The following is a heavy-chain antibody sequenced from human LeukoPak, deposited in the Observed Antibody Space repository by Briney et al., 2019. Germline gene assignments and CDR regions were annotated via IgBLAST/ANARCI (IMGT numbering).Heavy chain of an antibody. CDR1: GFTLTSYW. V-gene: IGHV3-7*01. CDR3: AGAAGWEQSY. J-gene: IGHJ4*02. Sequence: GGSLRLSCGACGFTLTSYWMTWVRQAPGKGVEGGANIQQEGSEKKYVDYAKGRFTISSDNTKNSLYLQMNSLSAEDTAVYYCAGAAGWEQSYWGQGAQVTVS. D-gene: IGHD1-26*01. CDR2: IQQEGSEK.